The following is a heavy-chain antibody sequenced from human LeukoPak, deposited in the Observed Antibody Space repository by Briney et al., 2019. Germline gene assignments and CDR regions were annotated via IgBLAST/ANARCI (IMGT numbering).Heavy chain of an antibody. D-gene: IGHD3-9*01. CDR1: GYTLTELS. V-gene: IGHV1-24*01. Sequence: ASVKVSCKVSGYTLTELSMHWVRQAPGKGLEWMGGFDPEDGETIYAQKLQGRVTMTEDTSTDTAYMELSSLRSEDTAVYYCATGWGLRYFDWLLFDYWGQGTLVTVSS. CDR2: FDPEDGET. CDR3: ATGWGLRYFDWLLFDY. J-gene: IGHJ4*02.